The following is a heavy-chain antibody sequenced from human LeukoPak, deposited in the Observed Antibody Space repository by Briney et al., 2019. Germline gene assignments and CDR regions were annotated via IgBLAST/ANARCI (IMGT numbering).Heavy chain of an antibody. J-gene: IGHJ4*02. V-gene: IGHV4-59*01. CDR3: ARFAPGQWLVDY. D-gene: IGHD6-19*01. CDR1: GGSISSYY. Sequence: PSETLSLTCTASGGSISSYYWSWTRQPPGKGLEWIGYIYYSGSTNYNPSLKSLVTISVDTSKNQFSLKLSSVTAADTAVYYCARFAPGQWLVDYWGQGTLVTVSS. CDR2: IYYSGST.